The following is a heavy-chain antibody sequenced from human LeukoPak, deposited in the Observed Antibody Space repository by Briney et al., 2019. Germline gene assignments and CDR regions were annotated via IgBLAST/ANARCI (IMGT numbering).Heavy chain of an antibody. CDR2: IYTSGST. D-gene: IGHD2-2*01. V-gene: IGHV4-4*07. CDR3: ASHCSSTSCYYEYFQH. Sequence: SETLSLTCTVSGGSISSYYWSWIRQPAGKGLEWIGRIYTSGSTNYNPSLKSRVTMSVDTSKNQFSLKLSSVTAADTAVYYCASHCSSTSCYYEYFQHWGQGTLVTVSS. J-gene: IGHJ1*01. CDR1: GGSISSYY.